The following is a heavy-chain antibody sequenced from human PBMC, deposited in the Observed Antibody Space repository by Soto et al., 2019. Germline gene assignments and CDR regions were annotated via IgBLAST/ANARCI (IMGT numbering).Heavy chain of an antibody. Sequence: SETLSLTCAVSGGSIISGGYSWILIRQPPGKGLEWIGYMYHSGSTYYNPSLKSRVTISIDRSKNQFSLKLSSVTAADTAVYYCARDKAYYDSSGYTDRWFDPWGQGTLVTVSS. CDR3: ARDKAYYDSSGYTDRWFDP. D-gene: IGHD3-22*01. CDR1: GGSIISGGYS. J-gene: IGHJ5*02. V-gene: IGHV4-30-2*01. CDR2: MYHSGST.